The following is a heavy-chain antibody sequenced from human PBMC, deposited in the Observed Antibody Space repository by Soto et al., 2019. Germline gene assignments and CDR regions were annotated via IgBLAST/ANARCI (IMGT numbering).Heavy chain of an antibody. CDR2: ISGSGGST. CDR3: AKQPDIVVVPAAIWFDP. Sequence: EVQLLESGGGLVQPGGSLRLSCAASGFTFSSYAMSWVRQAPGKGLEWVSAISGSGGSTYYADSVKGRFTISRDNSKNTRYLQMNSLRAEDTAVYYCAKQPDIVVVPAAIWFDPWGQGTLVTVSS. V-gene: IGHV3-23*01. J-gene: IGHJ5*02. D-gene: IGHD2-2*01. CDR1: GFTFSSYA.